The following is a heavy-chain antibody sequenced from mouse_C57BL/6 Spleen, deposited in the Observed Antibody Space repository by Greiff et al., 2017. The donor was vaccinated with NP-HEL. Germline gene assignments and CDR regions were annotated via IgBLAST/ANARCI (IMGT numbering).Heavy chain of an antibody. CDR2: INSDGGST. CDR3: ARRGGGNHWYFDV. J-gene: IGHJ1*03. Sequence: EVKVIESGGGLVQPGESLKLSCESNEYEFPSHDMSWVRKTPEKRLELVAAINSDGGSTYYPDTMERRFIISRDNTKKTLYLQMSSLRSEDTALYYCARRGGGNHWYFDVWGTGTTVTVSS. D-gene: IGHD1-1*02. V-gene: IGHV5-2*01. CDR1: EYEFPSHD.